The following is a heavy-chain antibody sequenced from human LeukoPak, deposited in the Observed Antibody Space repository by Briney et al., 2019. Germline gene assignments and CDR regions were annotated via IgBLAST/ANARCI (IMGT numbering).Heavy chain of an antibody. CDR2: INTNTGNP. D-gene: IGHD3-22*01. V-gene: IGHV7-4-1*02. CDR1: GYTFTSYA. Sequence: ASVKVSCKASGYTFTSYAMSWVRQAPGQGLEWMGWINTNTGNPTYAQGFTGRFVFSLDTSVSTAYLQISSLKAEDTAVYYCARGDSSGYYYAFDIWGQGTMVTVSS. CDR3: ARGDSSGYYYAFDI. J-gene: IGHJ3*02.